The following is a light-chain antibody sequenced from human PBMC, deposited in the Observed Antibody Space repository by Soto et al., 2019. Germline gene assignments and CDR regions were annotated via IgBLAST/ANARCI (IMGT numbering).Light chain of an antibody. V-gene: IGKV3-20*01. CDR2: GAS. Sequence: EIVLTQSPGTLSLSPGERATLSCRASQSVSSSYLAWYQQKPGQAPRPLIYGASSRAIGIPDRFSGSGSGTDFTLTISRLEPEDFAMYYCKQYGSAPWTFGEGTKVDIK. J-gene: IGKJ1*01. CDR1: QSVSSSY. CDR3: KQYGSAPWT.